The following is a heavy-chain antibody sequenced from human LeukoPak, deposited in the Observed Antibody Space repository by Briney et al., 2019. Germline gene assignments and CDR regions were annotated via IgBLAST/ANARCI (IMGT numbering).Heavy chain of an antibody. CDR3: ARTRWLQSLFDY. CDR1: GVSFSGYY. J-gene: IGHJ4*02. V-gene: IGHV4-34*01. CDR2: INHSGST. Sequence: SETLSLTCVVYGVSFSGYYGSWIRQPPGKGLEWIGEINHSGSTNYNPSLKSRVTISVDTSKNQFSLKLRSVTAADTAVYYCARTRWLQSLFDYWGQGTLVTVSS. D-gene: IGHD5-24*01.